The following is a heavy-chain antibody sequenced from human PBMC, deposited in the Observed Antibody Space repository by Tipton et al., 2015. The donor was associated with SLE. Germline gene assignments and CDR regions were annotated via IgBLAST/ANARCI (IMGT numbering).Heavy chain of an antibody. CDR3: ARDRGSSWFFFDY. CDR2: INEDGSGT. V-gene: IGHV3-74*01. D-gene: IGHD6-13*01. J-gene: IGHJ4*02. Sequence: SLRLSCAASGFTFSSYWMHWVRQAPGKGLVWVARINEDGSGTSYADFVKGRFTFSRDNAKNTLYLQMNSLRAEDTAVYYCARDRGSSWFFFDYWGQGTLVTVSS. CDR1: GFTFSSYW.